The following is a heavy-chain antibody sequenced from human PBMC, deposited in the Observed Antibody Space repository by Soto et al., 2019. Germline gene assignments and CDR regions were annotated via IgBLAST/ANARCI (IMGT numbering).Heavy chain of an antibody. V-gene: IGHV4-59*07. J-gene: IGHJ4*02. CDR2: IYYSGTH. D-gene: IGHD5-12*01. CDR1: GGSISSYY. CDR3: ARVQMATLYSDY. Sequence: SDTLSLTSTVSGGSISSYYWSWVRQPPGKGLEWIGYIYYSGTHSYNPSLKSRLTISLDTSKNQFSLELNSVTAADTAVYFCARVQMATLYSDYWGQGTLVTVSS.